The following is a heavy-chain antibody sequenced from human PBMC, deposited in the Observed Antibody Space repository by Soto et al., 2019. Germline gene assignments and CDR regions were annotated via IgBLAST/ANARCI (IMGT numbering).Heavy chain of an antibody. Sequence: PPGKGLEWIGYIYHSGSTYYNPSLKSRVTISVDTSKNQFSLKLSSVTAADTAVYYCARDLIAAAGTGYYYYGMDVWGQGTTVTVSS. CDR2: IYHSGST. V-gene: IGHV4-30-2*04. J-gene: IGHJ6*02. CDR3: ARDLIAAAGTGYYYYGMDV. D-gene: IGHD6-13*01.